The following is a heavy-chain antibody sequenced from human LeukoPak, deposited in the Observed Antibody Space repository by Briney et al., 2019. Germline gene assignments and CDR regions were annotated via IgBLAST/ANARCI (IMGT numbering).Heavy chain of an antibody. V-gene: IGHV3-7*03. D-gene: IGHD3-22*01. CDR3: AKDPSDYDPNWFDP. CDR2: IKQDGSEK. CDR1: GFTFSSSW. Sequence: GGSLRLSCVASGFTFSSSWMSWVRQAPGKGLEWVANIKQDGSEKSYVESVRGRFTTSRDNAKNSLYLQLNSLRAEDTAVYYCAKDPSDYDPNWFDPWGQGTLVTVSS. J-gene: IGHJ5*02.